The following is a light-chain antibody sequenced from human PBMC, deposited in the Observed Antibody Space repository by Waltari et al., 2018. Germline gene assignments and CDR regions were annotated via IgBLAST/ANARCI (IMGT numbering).Light chain of an antibody. CDR3: SSYAGSTTLVI. Sequence: QSALTQPASVSGSPGQSITISCTGTSNDVGSYNLVSWYQQYPGKAPTLMSYEVTKRPSGVSSRFSGSKSCNTASLTISGLQAEDEADYYCSSYAGSTTLVIFGGGTKLTV. V-gene: IGLV2-23*02. CDR2: EVT. CDR1: SNDVGSYNL. J-gene: IGLJ2*01.